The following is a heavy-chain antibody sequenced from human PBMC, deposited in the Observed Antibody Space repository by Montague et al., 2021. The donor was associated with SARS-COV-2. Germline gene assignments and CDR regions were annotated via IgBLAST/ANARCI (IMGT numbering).Heavy chain of an antibody. D-gene: IGHD1-26*01. CDR1: GDSVASKSPA. CDR3: ARTSASSDY. J-gene: IGHJ4*02. CDR2: SYYRPKWYN. Sequence: CAISGDSVASKSPAWKWIRQTPSHRFQWQGGSYYRPKWYNDYAVSVKSRITINPDTSKNQISLQLNSVTPEDTAVYYCARTSASSDYWGRGTLVTVS. V-gene: IGHV6-1*01.